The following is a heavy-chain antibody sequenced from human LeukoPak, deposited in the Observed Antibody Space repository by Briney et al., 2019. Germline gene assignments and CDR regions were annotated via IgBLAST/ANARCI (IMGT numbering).Heavy chain of an antibody. Sequence: PGGSLRLSCAASGFTFSSYGMHWVRQAPGKGLEWVAVISYDGSNKYYADSVKGRFTISRDNSKNTLYLQMNSLRAEDTAVYYCASGDVTVTNFHFWGQGTLVTVSS. CDR1: GFTFSSYG. CDR2: ISYDGSNK. J-gene: IGHJ4*02. D-gene: IGHD4-17*01. CDR3: ASGDVTVTNFHF. V-gene: IGHV3-30*03.